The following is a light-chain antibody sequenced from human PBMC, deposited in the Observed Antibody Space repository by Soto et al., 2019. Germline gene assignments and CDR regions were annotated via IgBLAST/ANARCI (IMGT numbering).Light chain of an antibody. CDR2: SAS. CDR1: QGVRDD. J-gene: IGKJ4*01. CDR3: IPDCNHPLN. Sequence: IQMTQSPSSLSASVGDRVTITCRASQGVRDDVGWYQQKPGKAPKLLIDSASPFHSAVPSTFSGSGSGPDFTITISGAQHEYFANYYSIPDCNHPLNFGRGT. V-gene: IGKV1-6*01.